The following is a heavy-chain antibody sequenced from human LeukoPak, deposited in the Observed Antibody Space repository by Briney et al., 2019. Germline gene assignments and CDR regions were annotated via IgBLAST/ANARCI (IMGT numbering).Heavy chain of an antibody. CDR3: ARASGTMVRGVIITPWFDP. CDR1: GYTFTSYD. D-gene: IGHD3-10*01. V-gene: IGHV1-8*01. Sequence: ASVEVSCKASGYTFTSYDINWVRQATGQGLEWMGWMNPNSGNTGYAQKFQGRVTMTRNTSISTAYMELSSLRSEDTAVYYCARASGTMVRGVIITPWFDPWGQGTLVTVSS. J-gene: IGHJ5*02. CDR2: MNPNSGNT.